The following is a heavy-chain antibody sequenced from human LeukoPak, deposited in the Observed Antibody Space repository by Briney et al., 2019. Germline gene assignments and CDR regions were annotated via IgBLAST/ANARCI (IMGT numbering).Heavy chain of an antibody. J-gene: IGHJ6*02. Sequence: PGGSLRLSCAAFGFTFSDYYMSWIRQAPGKGLEWVSYISSSSSYTNYADSVKGRFIISRDNAKNSLYLQMNSLRAEDTAVYYCARDRLRDIVVVPAAIWQRKNYYGMDVWGQGTTVTVSS. D-gene: IGHD2-2*01. CDR2: ISSSSSYT. CDR1: GFTFSDYY. CDR3: ARDRLRDIVVVPAAIWQRKNYYGMDV. V-gene: IGHV3-11*06.